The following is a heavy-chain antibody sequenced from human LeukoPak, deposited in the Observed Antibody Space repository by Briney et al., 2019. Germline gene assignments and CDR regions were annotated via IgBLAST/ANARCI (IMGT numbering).Heavy chain of an antibody. V-gene: IGHV1-18*01. CDR2: ISAYNSNT. CDR3: AREPSYYYDSSGFYGDY. J-gene: IGHJ4*02. D-gene: IGHD3-22*01. Sequence: ASVKVSCKASGYTFTSYGISWVRQAPGQGLEWMGWISAYNSNTNYAQKLQGRVTMTTDTSTSTAYMELRSLRSDDTAVYYCAREPSYYYDSSGFYGDYWGQGTLVTVSS. CDR1: GYTFTSYG.